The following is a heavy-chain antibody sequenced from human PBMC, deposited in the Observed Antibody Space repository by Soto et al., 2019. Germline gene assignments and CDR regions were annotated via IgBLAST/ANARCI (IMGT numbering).Heavy chain of an antibody. CDR2: IYYSGST. Sequence: SETLSLTCTVSGGSISSGGYYWSWIRQHPGKGLEWIGYIYYSGSTYYNPSLRSRVTISVDTSKSQFSLKLSSVTAADTAVYYCAREIIENYFDYWGQGTLVTVSS. J-gene: IGHJ4*02. CDR3: AREIIENYFDY. V-gene: IGHV4-31*03. CDR1: GGSISSGGYY.